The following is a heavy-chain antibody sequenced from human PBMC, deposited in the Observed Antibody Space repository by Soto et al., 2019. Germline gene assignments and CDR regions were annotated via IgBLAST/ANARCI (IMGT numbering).Heavy chain of an antibody. J-gene: IGHJ4*02. Sequence: SETLSLTCAVYGGSFSGYYWSWIRQPSGKGLEWIGEINHSGSTNYNPSLKSRVTISVDTSKNQFSLKLSSVTAADTAVYYCARSGMLTVTIYFDYWGQGTLVTVSS. V-gene: IGHV4-34*01. D-gene: IGHD4-17*01. CDR3: ARSGMLTVTIYFDY. CDR1: GGSFSGYY. CDR2: INHSGST.